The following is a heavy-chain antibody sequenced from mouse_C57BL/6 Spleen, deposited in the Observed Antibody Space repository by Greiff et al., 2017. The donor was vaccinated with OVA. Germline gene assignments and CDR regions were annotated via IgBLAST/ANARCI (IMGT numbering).Heavy chain of an antibody. CDR2: ISYDGSN. Sequence: EVKLVESGPGLVKPSQSLSLTCSVTGYSITSGYYWNWIRQFPGNKLEWMGYISYDGSNNYNPSLKNRISITRDTSKNQFFLKLNSVTTEDTATYYCAREGYDGPQWYFDVWGTGTTVTVSS. CDR3: AREGYDGPQWYFDV. J-gene: IGHJ1*03. CDR1: GYSITSGYY. D-gene: IGHD2-2*01. V-gene: IGHV3-6*01.